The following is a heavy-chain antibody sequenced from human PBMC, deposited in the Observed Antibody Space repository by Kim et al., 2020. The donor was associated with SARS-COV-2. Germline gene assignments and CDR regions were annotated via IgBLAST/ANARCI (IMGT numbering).Heavy chain of an antibody. J-gene: IGHJ4*02. Sequence: GGSLRLSCAASGFTFSSYSMNWVRQAPGKGLEWVSSISSSSSYIYYADSVKGRFTISRDNAKNSLYLQMNSLRAEDTAVYYCARDPAYYYDSSGYYRLLGGDYWGQGTLVTVSS. CDR3: ARDPAYYYDSSGYYRLLGGDY. CDR2: ISSSSSYI. CDR1: GFTFSSYS. V-gene: IGHV3-21*01. D-gene: IGHD3-22*01.